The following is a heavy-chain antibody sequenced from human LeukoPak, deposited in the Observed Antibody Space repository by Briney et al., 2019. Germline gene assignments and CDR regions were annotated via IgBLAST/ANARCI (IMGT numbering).Heavy chain of an antibody. J-gene: IGHJ6*02. V-gene: IGHV4-59*01. Sequence: SETLSLTCSVSDGSINSYYWNWIRRPPGKGLEWIGYIYYNGNTNYSPSLKSRVTMSVDTSKNLFSLKVSSVTAADTAVYYCARGRSSYYGMDVWGQGTTVTVSS. CDR2: IYYNGNT. D-gene: IGHD1-26*01. CDR3: ARGRSSYYGMDV. CDR1: DGSINSYY.